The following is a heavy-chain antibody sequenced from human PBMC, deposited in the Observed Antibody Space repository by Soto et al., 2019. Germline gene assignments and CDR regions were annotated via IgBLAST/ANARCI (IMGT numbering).Heavy chain of an antibody. CDR1: GYSFTSYW. Sequence: PGESLKISCKGSGYSFTSYWIGWVRQMPGKGLEWMGIIYPGDSDTRYSPSFQGQVTISADKSISTAYLQWGSLKASDTAMYYCARHVQGSIGYYYYYGMDVWGQGTTVTVSS. CDR3: ARHVQGSIGYYYYYGMDV. V-gene: IGHV5-51*01. J-gene: IGHJ6*02. D-gene: IGHD2-21*01. CDR2: IYPGDSDT.